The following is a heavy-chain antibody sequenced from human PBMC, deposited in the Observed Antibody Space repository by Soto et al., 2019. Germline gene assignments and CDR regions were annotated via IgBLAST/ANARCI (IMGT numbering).Heavy chain of an antibody. CDR3: ARDDCTSRSCHSFFYATDV. Sequence: GGSLRLSCAASGFTFSSYGMHRVRQAPGKGLEWVAFISYDGSNKYYADSVKGRFTISRDNSKNTLYLHMNSLRAEDTAVYYCARDDCTSRSCHSFFYATDVWGQGATDTVSS. CDR1: GFTFSSYG. V-gene: IGHV3-30*03. CDR2: ISYDGSNK. D-gene: IGHD2-2*01. J-gene: IGHJ6*02.